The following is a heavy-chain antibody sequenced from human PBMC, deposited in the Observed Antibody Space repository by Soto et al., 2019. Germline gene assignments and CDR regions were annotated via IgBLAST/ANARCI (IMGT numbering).Heavy chain of an antibody. CDR2: ISWNSGSI. V-gene: IGHV3-9*01. D-gene: IGHD2-2*01. CDR3: AKGGQLRSEGGGY. Sequence: EVQLVESGGGLVQPGRSLRLSCAASGFTFDDYAMHWVRQAPGKGLEWVSGISWNSGSIGYADSVKGRFTISRDNAKNSLYLQMHSLGAEDTALYYCAKGGQLRSEGGGYWGQGTLVTVSS. CDR1: GFTFDDYA. J-gene: IGHJ4*02.